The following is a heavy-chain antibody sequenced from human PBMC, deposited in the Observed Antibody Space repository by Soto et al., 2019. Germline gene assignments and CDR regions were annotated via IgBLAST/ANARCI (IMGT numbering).Heavy chain of an antibody. J-gene: IGHJ4*02. Sequence: GGSLRLSCVASGFSFSNYNMNWVRQAPGKGLEWVSYITDSSDTVHYADSVRGRFTISRDNAESPLYLQMNSLRDEDTAVYFCARDFGHGYYLDYWGRGTLVTVSS. D-gene: IGHD3-3*01. CDR2: ITDSSDTV. CDR1: GFSFSNYN. CDR3: ARDFGHGYYLDY. V-gene: IGHV3-48*02.